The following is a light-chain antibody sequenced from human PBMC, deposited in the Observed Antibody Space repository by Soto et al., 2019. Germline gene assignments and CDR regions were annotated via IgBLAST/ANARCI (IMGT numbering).Light chain of an antibody. Sequence: EIVLTQSPGTLSLSPGDRATLSCRASQSVSTTYLAWYQQKFGQAPRLLVYGASSRATGIPDRFSGSGSGTDFTLTISRLEPEDVAVYYCQQYWGSSWTFGQGTKVEIK. CDR3: QQYWGSSWT. V-gene: IGKV3-20*01. J-gene: IGKJ1*01. CDR2: GAS. CDR1: QSVSTTY.